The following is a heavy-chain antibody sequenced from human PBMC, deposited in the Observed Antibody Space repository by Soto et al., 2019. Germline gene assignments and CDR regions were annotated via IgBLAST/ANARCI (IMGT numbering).Heavy chain of an antibody. J-gene: IGHJ4*02. Sequence: QVQLVQSGAEVKKPGASVKVSCKASGYTFTSYGISWVRQAPGQGLEWLGWISAYNGNTNYAQKLQGRVTMTTDTSPSTAYMELRSPRSDDTAVYYCARGGMITFGGVIGPYDYWGQGTLVTVSS. CDR1: GYTFTSYG. CDR3: ARGGMITFGGVIGPYDY. V-gene: IGHV1-18*04. D-gene: IGHD3-16*02. CDR2: ISAYNGNT.